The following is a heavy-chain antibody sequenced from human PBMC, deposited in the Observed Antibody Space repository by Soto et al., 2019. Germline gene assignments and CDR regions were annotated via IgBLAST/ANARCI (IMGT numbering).Heavy chain of an antibody. CDR2: ISGSGGST. Sequence: EVQLLESGGGLVQPGGSLRLSCAASGFTFSSYAMSWVRQAPGKGLEWVSAISGSGGSTYYADSVKGRFTISRDNSKNTLYLQMNSVRAEDTAVYYCAKDGIVVVVAALSSYWYFDLWGRGTLVTVSS. CDR3: AKDGIVVVVAALSSYWYFDL. D-gene: IGHD2-15*01. CDR1: GFTFSSYA. V-gene: IGHV3-23*01. J-gene: IGHJ2*01.